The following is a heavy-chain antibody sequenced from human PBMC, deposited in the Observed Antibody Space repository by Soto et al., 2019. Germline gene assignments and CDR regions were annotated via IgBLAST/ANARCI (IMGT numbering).Heavy chain of an antibody. CDR3: ASVTFGGIVLAH. J-gene: IGHJ4*02. Sequence: PSETLSLTCTVSAASFSKYYWTWIRQPPGKGLEWIGYIYFNGNTKYNSSLEGRLTISIDTSKKEFSLKLTSVTAADAAVYYCASVTFGGIVLAHWGQGTLVTVSS. V-gene: IGHV4-59*01. CDR1: AASFSKYY. D-gene: IGHD3-16*01. CDR2: IYFNGNT.